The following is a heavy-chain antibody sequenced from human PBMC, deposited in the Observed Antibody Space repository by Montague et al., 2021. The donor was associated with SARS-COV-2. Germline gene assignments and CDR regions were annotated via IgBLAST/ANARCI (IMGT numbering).Heavy chain of an antibody. Sequence: SETLSLTCAVDGGSFSGYYWTWIRQPPGKGLEWIGEINHSGSTNYKPSLKSRATISVDTSKNQFSLKLRSVTAADTAVYYCARGQPPRITFGGIISSGLDVGGQGTTVTVSS. CDR3: ARGQPPRITFGGIISSGLDV. CDR2: INHSGST. J-gene: IGHJ6*02. V-gene: IGHV4-34*01. D-gene: IGHD3-16*02. CDR1: GGSFSGYY.